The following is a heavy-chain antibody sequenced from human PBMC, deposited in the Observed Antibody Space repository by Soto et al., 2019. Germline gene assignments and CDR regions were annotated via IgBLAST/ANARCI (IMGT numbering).Heavy chain of an antibody. Sequence: GESLKISCKASGYSFSSYWIGWLRQMPGKGLEWIGIIYPGDSDTTYSPSFQGQVTISADESITTAYLQWSSLKTSDTAMYYCAGLPGGKTVDYWGLGALVTVS. CDR3: AGLPGGKTVDY. CDR2: IYPGDSDT. V-gene: IGHV5-51*01. CDR1: GYSFSSYW. J-gene: IGHJ4*02.